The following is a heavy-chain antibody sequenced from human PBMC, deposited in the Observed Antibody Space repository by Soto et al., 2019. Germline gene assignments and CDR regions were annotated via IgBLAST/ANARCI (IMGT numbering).Heavy chain of an antibody. Sequence: PGGSLRLSCAGSGFTFSGYWMHWVRQSPGKGLVWVSRINSDGTTTAYADSVEGRFTISGDNSKNTLYLQMSSLRAEDTAVYYCTHCSGESCHGGYFGMDVWGQGTTVTVSS. J-gene: IGHJ6*02. CDR2: INSDGTTT. D-gene: IGHD2-15*01. V-gene: IGHV3-74*01. CDR3: THCSGESCHGGYFGMDV. CDR1: GFTFSGYW.